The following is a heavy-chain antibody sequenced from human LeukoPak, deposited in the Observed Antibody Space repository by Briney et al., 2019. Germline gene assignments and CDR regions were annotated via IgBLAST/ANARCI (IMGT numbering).Heavy chain of an antibody. CDR3: ARGRPHGNDY. J-gene: IGHJ4*02. D-gene: IGHD4-23*01. Sequence: GGSLRLSCAASGFTFSSYWMNWVRQAPGKGLAWVSRIASDGSSTTYADSVKGRFSISRDNAKDTLYLQMNSLRVEDTAVYYCARGRPHGNDYWGQGTLVTVSS. CDR1: GFTFSSYW. V-gene: IGHV3-74*01. CDR2: IASDGSST.